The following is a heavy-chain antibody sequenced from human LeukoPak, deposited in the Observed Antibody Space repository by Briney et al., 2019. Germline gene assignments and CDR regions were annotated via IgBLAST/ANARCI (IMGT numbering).Heavy chain of an antibody. Sequence: GGSLRLSCAASGFTFSNYAMNWVRQAPGKGLEWVSSISSSSTYIYYADSVKGRFTISRDNAKNSLYLQMNSLRAEDTAVYYCYSEPPRDDAFDIWGQGTMVTVSS. CDR1: GFTFSNYA. J-gene: IGHJ3*02. CDR3: YSEPPRDDAFDI. CDR2: ISSSSTYI. V-gene: IGHV3-21*01. D-gene: IGHD1-26*01.